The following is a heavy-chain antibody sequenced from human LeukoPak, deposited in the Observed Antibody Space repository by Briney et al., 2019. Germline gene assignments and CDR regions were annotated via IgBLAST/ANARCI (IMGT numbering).Heavy chain of an antibody. D-gene: IGHD2-15*01. J-gene: IGHJ6*03. CDR2: IYYSGST. Sequence: PSETLSLTCTVSGGSISSSSYYWGWIRQPPGKGLEWIGSIYYSGSTYYNPSLKSRVTISVDTSKNQFSLKLSSVTAADTAVYYCAREYCSGGSYNYYYYYMDVWGKGTTVTVSS. CDR3: AREYCSGGSYNYYYYYMDV. CDR1: GGSISSSSYY. V-gene: IGHV4-39*02.